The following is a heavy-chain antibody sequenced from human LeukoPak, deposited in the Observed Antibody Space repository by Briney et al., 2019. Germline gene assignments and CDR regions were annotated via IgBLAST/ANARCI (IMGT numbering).Heavy chain of an antibody. D-gene: IGHD2-21*02. CDR1: GDSISRYY. CDR2: IYNGGII. V-gene: IGHV4-4*07. CDR3: ARDDCGGDCYRPDAFDI. J-gene: IGHJ3*02. Sequence: SETLSLTCTVSGDSISRYYWSWIRQPAGKGLEWIGRIYNGGIITYNPSLKSRVTMSIDTSNNQFSLRLRFVTAADTAVYYCARDDCGGDCYRPDAFDIWGQGTMVTVSS.